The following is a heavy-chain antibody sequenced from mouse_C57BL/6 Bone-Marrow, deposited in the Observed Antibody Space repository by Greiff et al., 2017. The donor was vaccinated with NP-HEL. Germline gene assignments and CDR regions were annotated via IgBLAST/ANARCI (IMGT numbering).Heavy chain of an antibody. Sequence: VQLQQSGAELVKPGASVKLSCTASGFNIKDYYMHWVKQRTEQGLEWIGRIDPEDGETKYDPKFQGKATITADTSSNPAYLQLSSLTSEDTAVYYCALDSSGYALYAMDYWGQGTSVTVSS. D-gene: IGHD3-2*02. CDR1: GFNIKDYY. CDR3: ALDSSGYALYAMDY. J-gene: IGHJ4*01. V-gene: IGHV14-2*01. CDR2: IDPEDGET.